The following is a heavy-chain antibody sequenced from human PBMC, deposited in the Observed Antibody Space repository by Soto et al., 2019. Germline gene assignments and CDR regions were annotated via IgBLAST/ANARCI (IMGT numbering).Heavy chain of an antibody. CDR2: IAHDGSNA. CDR1: GFTFRNHA. Sequence: QVQLVESGGGVVQPGGSLRLSCAASGFTFRNHAMHWVRQAPGKGLECLAVIAHDGSNAFYRDSVKGRFTVSRDNSKNTLYLYLNSLRSEDTGVYYWAIGDREDILVVVGARPGEYGTDIWGQGTTVIVSS. CDR3: AIGDREDILVVVGARPGEYGTDI. V-gene: IGHV3-30-3*01. J-gene: IGHJ6*02. D-gene: IGHD2-15*01.